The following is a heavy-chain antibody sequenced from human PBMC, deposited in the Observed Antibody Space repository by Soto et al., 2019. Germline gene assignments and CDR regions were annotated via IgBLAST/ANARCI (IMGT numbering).Heavy chain of an antibody. J-gene: IGHJ4*02. V-gene: IGHV3-23*01. CDR1: GFTFSSYA. CDR2: ISGSGGST. CDR3: ANFFRSYCGGDCPTKYDY. D-gene: IGHD2-21*02. Sequence: GGSVRLSCAASGFTFSSYAMSWVRQAPGKGLEWVSAISGSGGSTYYADSVKGRFTISRDNSKNTLYLQMNSLRAEDTAVYYCANFFRSYCGGDCPTKYDYWGQGTLVTVSS.